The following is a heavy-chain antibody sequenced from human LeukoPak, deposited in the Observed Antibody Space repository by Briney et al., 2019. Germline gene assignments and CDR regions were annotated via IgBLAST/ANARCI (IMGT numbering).Heavy chain of an antibody. Sequence: SETLSLTCTVSGGSISSGSYYWSWLRQPAGKGLEWIGRIYTSGSTNCNPSLKSRVTISVDTSKNQFSLKLNSVTATDTAVYYCARGVSGILDAFDIWGQGTMVTVSS. D-gene: IGHD1-14*01. J-gene: IGHJ3*02. V-gene: IGHV4-61*02. CDR1: GGSISSGSYY. CDR3: ARGVSGILDAFDI. CDR2: IYTSGST.